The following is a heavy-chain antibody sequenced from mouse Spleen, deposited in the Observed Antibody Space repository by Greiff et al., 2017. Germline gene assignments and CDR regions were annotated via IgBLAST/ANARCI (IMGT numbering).Heavy chain of an antibody. V-gene: IGHV5-9*04. Sequence: EVKLEESGGGLVKPGGSLKLSCAASGFTFSSYTMSWVRQTPAKRLEWVATISSGGGNTYYPDSVKGRFTISRDNARNTLYLQMSSLRSEDTAMYYCASGAWFAYWGQGTLVTVSA. J-gene: IGHJ3*01. CDR1: GFTFSSYT. CDR3: ASGAWFAY. CDR2: ISSGGGNT.